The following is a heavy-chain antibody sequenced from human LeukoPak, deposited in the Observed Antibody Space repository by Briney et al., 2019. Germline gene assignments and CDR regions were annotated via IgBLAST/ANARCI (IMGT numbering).Heavy chain of an antibody. Sequence: PAGGPFRLSSAASGFTFSSYEMNGGRRPPGKGRGWVSYSSSSGSSIYYEDSVKGRFTISRDNAKNSLYLQMNSLRAEDTAVYYCARAGGGGEVDYWGQGTLVTVSS. CDR2: SSSSGSSI. CDR3: ARAGGGGEVDY. V-gene: IGHV3-48*03. D-gene: IGHD7-27*01. CDR1: GFTFSSYE. J-gene: IGHJ4*02.